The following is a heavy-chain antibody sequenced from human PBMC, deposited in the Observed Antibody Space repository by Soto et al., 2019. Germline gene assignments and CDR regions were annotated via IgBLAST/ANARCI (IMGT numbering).Heavy chain of an antibody. V-gene: IGHV1-58*02. D-gene: IGHD1-7*01. Sequence: QMQLAQSGPEVKKPGTSVKVSCKASGFTFTNSAIQWVRQARGQRLEWIGWIVVGSGRTDYAQKFQERLTITRDMSTTTAYMALSSLRLEDTAVYYCAAVQGGGTTFHFWGQGTLVTVSS. CDR1: GFTFTNSA. CDR3: AAVQGGGTTFHF. CDR2: IVVGSGRT. J-gene: IGHJ4*02.